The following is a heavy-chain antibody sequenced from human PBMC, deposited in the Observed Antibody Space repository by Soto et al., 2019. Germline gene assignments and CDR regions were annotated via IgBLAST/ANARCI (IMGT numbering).Heavy chain of an antibody. V-gene: IGHV4-31*03. CDR3: ATCGHTDGNAFDI. CDR1: GGSIRNSGYY. J-gene: IGHJ3*02. CDR2: IFHAGNT. Sequence: QVQLEESGPGLVKPSQTLSLTCTVSGGSIRNSGYYGTWIRQFPGKGLEWIGYIFHAGNTYYNPSLRSRISISVDTSRNQYSLRLSSVTAADAAVYYCATCGHTDGNAFDIWGQGTLVTVSS. D-gene: IGHD5-18*01.